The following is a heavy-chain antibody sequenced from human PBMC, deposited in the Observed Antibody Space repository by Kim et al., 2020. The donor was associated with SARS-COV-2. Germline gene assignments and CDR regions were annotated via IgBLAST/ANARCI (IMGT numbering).Heavy chain of an antibody. CDR3: ARPQRFYDSSGYYPDFYYYGMDV. Sequence: SVKVSCKASGGTFSSYAISWVRQAPGQGLEWMGGINPIFGTANYAQKFQGRVTITADESTSTAYMELSSLRSEDTAVYYCARPQRFYDSSGYYPDFYYYGMDVWGQGTPVTVSS. J-gene: IGHJ6*02. CDR2: INPIFGTA. D-gene: IGHD3-22*01. CDR1: GGTFSSYA. V-gene: IGHV1-69*13.